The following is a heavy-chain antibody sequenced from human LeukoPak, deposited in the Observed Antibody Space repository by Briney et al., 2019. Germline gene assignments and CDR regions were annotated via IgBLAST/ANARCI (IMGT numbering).Heavy chain of an antibody. Sequence: EGSLRLSCAASGFTLINHAMSWVRQVPGKGLEWVSAISDSGANTYFADSVKGRFTISRDNSKNTLYLQMNSLRAEDTAVYYCASPKGGRYHEGFDYWGQGTLVTVSS. J-gene: IGHJ4*02. D-gene: IGHD1-26*01. V-gene: IGHV3-23*01. CDR3: ASPKGGRYHEGFDY. CDR2: ISDSGANT. CDR1: GFTLINHA.